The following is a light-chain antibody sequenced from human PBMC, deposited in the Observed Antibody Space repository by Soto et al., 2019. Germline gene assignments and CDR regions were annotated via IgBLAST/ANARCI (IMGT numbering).Light chain of an antibody. CDR1: SSDVGGYNY. J-gene: IGLJ2*01. Sequence: QSALTQPRSVSGSPGQSVTISCTGTSSDVGGYNYVSWYQQHPGKAPKLMICDVSKRPSGVPDRFSGSKSGNTASLTISGLQAEDEADYYCCSYAGSYNVVFGGGTKLTVL. CDR3: CSYAGSYNVV. V-gene: IGLV2-11*01. CDR2: DVS.